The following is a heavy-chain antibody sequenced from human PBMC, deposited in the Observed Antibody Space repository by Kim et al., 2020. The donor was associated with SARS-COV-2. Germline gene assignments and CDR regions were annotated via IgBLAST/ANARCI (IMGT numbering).Heavy chain of an antibody. CDR2: IYYSGST. V-gene: IGHV4-31*03. CDR3: ASGRVLRSDLYNWFDP. D-gene: IGHD4-17*01. J-gene: IGHJ5*02. Sequence: SETLSLTCTVSGGSISSGGYYWSWIRQHPGKGLEWIGYIYYSGSTYYNPSLKSRVTISVDTSKNQFSLKLSSVTAADTAVYYCASGRVLRSDLYNWFDPWGQGTLVTVSS. CDR1: GGSISSGGYY.